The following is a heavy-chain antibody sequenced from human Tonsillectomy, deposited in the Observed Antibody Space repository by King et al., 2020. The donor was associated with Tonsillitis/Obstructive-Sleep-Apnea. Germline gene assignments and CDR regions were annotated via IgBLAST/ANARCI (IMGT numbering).Heavy chain of an antibody. V-gene: IGHV4-59*01. D-gene: IGHD6-19*01. CDR2: LYFSGYT. Sequence: QLQLQESGPGLVKPSETLSLTCSVSGGSISSYYWGWIRQPPGKGLEWIGYLYFSGYTNYNPSLQSRVTMSVDTSARQFSLRLTSATAADTAVYYCARIDRGSGWYEDYWGPGILVSVSS. J-gene: IGHJ4*02. CDR3: ARIDRGSGWYEDY. CDR1: GGSISSYY.